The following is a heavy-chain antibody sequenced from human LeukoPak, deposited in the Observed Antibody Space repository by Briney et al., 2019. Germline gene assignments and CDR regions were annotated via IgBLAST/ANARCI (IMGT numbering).Heavy chain of an antibody. CDR1: GFTFSSYW. V-gene: IGHV3-74*01. J-gene: IGHJ6*02. CDR2: INSDGSST. Sequence: PGGSLRLSCAASGFTFSSYWMHWVRQAPGKGLVWVSRINSDGSSTSYADSVKGRFTISRDNAKNTLYLQMNSLRAEDTAVYYCARVGDPSHYYYYGMDVWGQGTTVTVSS. D-gene: IGHD3-16*01. CDR3: ARVGDPSHYYYYGMDV.